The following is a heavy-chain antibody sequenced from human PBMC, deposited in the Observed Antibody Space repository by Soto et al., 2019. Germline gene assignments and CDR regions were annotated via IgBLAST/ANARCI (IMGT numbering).Heavy chain of an antibody. D-gene: IGHD6-19*01. Sequence: QVQLVQSGAEVKKLGASVKVSCKASGYTFTSYYMHWVRQAPGQGLEWMGIINPSGGSTSYAQKFQGRVTRPRDTSTSTVYMELSSLRSEDTAVYYCASTAVADYYYYGMDVWGQGTTVTVSS. J-gene: IGHJ6*02. CDR1: GYTFTSYY. CDR2: INPSGGST. CDR3: ASTAVADYYYYGMDV. V-gene: IGHV1-46*01.